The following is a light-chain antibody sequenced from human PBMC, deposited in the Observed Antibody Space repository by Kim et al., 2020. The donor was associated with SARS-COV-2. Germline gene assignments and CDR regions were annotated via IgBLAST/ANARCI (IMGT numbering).Light chain of an antibody. J-gene: IGKJ5*01. CDR3: QQYNNWPPIT. V-gene: IGKV3-15*01. CDR1: QSVSSN. Sequence: SPGERATPSCRASQSVSSNLAWYQQKPGQAPRLLILGASIRATGIPARFSGSGSGTEFTITISSLQSEDFAVYYCQQYNNWPPITFGQGTRLEIK. CDR2: GAS.